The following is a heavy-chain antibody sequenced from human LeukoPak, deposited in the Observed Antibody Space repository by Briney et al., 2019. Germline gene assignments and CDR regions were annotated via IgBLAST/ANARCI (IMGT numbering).Heavy chain of an antibody. J-gene: IGHJ4*02. CDR1: GFPFSSYG. V-gene: IGHV3-30*02. Sequence: GGSLRLSCAASGFPFSSYGMHWVRQAPGKGLEWVTFIYYDGSDKYYADSVKGRFTISRDNSKNTLYLQMNSLRPEDTAVYYCAKYRCSGDGCLSSTYFFDFWGQGTLVTVSS. CDR2: IYYDGSDK. D-gene: IGHD2-15*01. CDR3: AKYRCSGDGCLSSTYFFDF.